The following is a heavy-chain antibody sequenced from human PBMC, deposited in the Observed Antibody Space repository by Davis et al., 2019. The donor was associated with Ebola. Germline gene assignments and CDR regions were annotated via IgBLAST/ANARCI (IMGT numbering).Heavy chain of an antibody. J-gene: IGHJ6*02. Sequence: GGSLRLSCAASGFTFSGSAMHWVRQASGKGLEWVGRIRSKANSYATAYAASVKGRFTISRDDSKNTAYLQMNSLKTEDTAVYYCARDYYYYGMDVWGQGTTVTVSS. CDR2: IRSKANSYAT. CDR1: GFTFSGSA. CDR3: ARDYYYYGMDV. V-gene: IGHV3-73*01.